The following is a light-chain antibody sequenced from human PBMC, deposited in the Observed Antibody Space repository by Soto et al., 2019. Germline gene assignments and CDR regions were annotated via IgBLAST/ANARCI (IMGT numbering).Light chain of an antibody. CDR1: QSISSY. CDR3: QQSYSTPQT. J-gene: IGKJ1*01. Sequence: DIQMTQSPSSLSASVGDRVTITCRASQSISSYLNWYQQKPGKAPKLLIYAASSLQSGVPSRFSGSGSRTDFTLTISSLQPEDFATYYCQQSYSTPQTFGQGTRWIS. CDR2: AAS. V-gene: IGKV1-39*01.